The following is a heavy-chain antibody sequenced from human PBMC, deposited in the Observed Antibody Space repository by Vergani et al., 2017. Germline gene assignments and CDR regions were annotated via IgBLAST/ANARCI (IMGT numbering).Heavy chain of an antibody. CDR1: GFSFSSYG. CDR2: IHYDGSHE. V-gene: IGHV3-33*01. Sequence: QVQLVESGGGVVQPGRSLRLSCAASGFSFSSYGFHWVRQAPGKGLEWVAFIHYDGSHEYYVDSVKGRFTISRDNSKNTLILQMNGLRAVDTAVYYCASDRNCATIICYFSGAFDYWGLGTLVSVSS. CDR3: ASDRNCATIICYFSGAFDY. D-gene: IGHD2-2*01. J-gene: IGHJ4*02.